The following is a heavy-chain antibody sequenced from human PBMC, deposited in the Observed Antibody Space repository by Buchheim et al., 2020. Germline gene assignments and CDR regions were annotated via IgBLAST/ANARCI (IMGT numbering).Heavy chain of an antibody. CDR1: GGSISNYY. V-gene: IGHV4-59*08. CDR3: ARRGYYYDSSGYYYFDC. D-gene: IGHD3-22*01. CDR2: IYYSGST. J-gene: IGHJ4*02. Sequence: QVQLQESGPGLVKPSETLSLTCTVSGGSISNYYWSWIRQPPGKGLEWIGSIYYSGSTNYNPSLKSRVTISVDTSQNQFSLKLSSVTAADTAVYYCARRGYYYDSSGYYYFDCWGQGTL.